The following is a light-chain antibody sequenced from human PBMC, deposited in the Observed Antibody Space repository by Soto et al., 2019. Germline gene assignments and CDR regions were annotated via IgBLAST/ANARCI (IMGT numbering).Light chain of an antibody. CDR3: QQYANSPLLT. J-gene: IGKJ4*01. Sequence: EIVLTQSPGTLSLSPGETATLSCRASQTIGRNYLAWYQQKPGQAPRLLIFGTSTRATGIPDRFSGSGSWTDFTLSISRLEPEDFAVYYCQQYANSPLLTFGGGTKVEIK. V-gene: IGKV3-20*01. CDR2: GTS. CDR1: QTIGRNY.